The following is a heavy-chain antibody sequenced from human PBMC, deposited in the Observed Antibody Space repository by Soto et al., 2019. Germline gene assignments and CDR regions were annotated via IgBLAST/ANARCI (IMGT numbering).Heavy chain of an antibody. CDR2: IKSDGSTT. J-gene: IGHJ4*02. CDR1: GFTFSGHW. Sequence: EVQLVESGGGLVQPGGSLRLSCIASGFTFSGHWMHWVRQTPGKGLVWVSRIKSDGSTTTYADSVKGRFTISRDNAKNTLYLQMNSLRPDDTAVYFCATVLFGWGQGTLVTVSS. V-gene: IGHV3-74*01. D-gene: IGHD2-15*01. CDR3: ATVLFG.